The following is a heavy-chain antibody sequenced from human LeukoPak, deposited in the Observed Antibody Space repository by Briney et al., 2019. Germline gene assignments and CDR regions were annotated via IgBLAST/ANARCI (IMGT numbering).Heavy chain of an antibody. CDR2: ISETSRKT. CDR3: VQEARRDGYKLAPVAEH. V-gene: IGHV3-23*01. CDR1: GFTFNIYA. J-gene: IGHJ1*01. Sequence: GGSLRLSCAASGFTFNIYAMSWVRQAPGEGLEWVSAISETSRKTYYADSVKGRFTISRGNSKNTLYLQMNGLRDEDTAVYYCVQEARRDGYKLAPVAEHWGQGTLVTVSS. D-gene: IGHD5-24*01.